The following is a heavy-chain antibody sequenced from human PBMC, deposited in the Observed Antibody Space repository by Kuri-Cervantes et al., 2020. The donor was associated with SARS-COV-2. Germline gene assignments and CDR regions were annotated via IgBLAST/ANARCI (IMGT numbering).Heavy chain of an antibody. Sequence: GESLKISCAASGFTFSSYAMSWVCQAPGKGLEWVSAISGSGGSTYYADSVKGRFTISRDNSKNTLYLQMNSLRAEDTAVYYCARGGYSYGYFDYWGQGTLVTVSS. V-gene: IGHV3-23*01. D-gene: IGHD5-18*01. CDR2: ISGSGGST. CDR1: GFTFSSYA. J-gene: IGHJ4*02. CDR3: ARGGYSYGYFDY.